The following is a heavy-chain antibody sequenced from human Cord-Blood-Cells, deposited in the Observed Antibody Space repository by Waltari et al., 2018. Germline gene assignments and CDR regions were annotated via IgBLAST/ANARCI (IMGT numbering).Heavy chain of an antibody. V-gene: IGHV3-15*01. D-gene: IGHD3-10*01. J-gene: IGHJ4*02. CDR1: GFTFSNAW. CDR2: IKSKTDGGTT. Sequence: EVQLVESGGGLVKPGGSLRLSCAASGFTFSNAWMSWVRQAPGKGLEWVGRIKSKTDGGTTDYAAPVKGRFTISRDDSKNTLYLQMNSLKTEDTAVYYCTTDQDITMVRGVIITFDYWGQGTLVTVSP. CDR3: TTDQDITMVRGVIITFDY.